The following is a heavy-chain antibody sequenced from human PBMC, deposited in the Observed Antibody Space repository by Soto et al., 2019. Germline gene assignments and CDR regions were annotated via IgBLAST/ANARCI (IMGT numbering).Heavy chain of an antibody. CDR3: ARLPLSTVTRSVSTSRLTNDY. D-gene: IGHD4-17*01. Sequence: QVQLQESGPGLVKPSQTLSLTCTVSGGSISSGGYYWSWIRQHPGKGLEWIGYIYYSGSTYYNPSRKSRVTISVDTSKNQFSLKLSSVTAADTAVYYCARLPLSTVTRSVSTSRLTNDYWGQGTLVTVSS. J-gene: IGHJ4*02. CDR1: GGSISSGGYY. V-gene: IGHV4-31*03. CDR2: IYYSGST.